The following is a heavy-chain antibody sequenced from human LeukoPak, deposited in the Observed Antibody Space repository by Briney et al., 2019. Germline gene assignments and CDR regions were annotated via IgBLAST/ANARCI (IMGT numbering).Heavy chain of an antibody. J-gene: IGHJ3*02. D-gene: IGHD1-26*01. CDR1: GVSVSSSNSY. Sequence: SETLSLTCTVSGVSVSSSNSYWGWIRQPPGKGLEWIGSIYHSGSTYYKPSLKSRVTISVDTSKNQFSLKLRSVTAADTAVYYCARINSGRLGAFAIWGQGTMVTVSS. CDR2: IYHSGST. V-gene: IGHV4-39*07. CDR3: ARINSGRLGAFAI.